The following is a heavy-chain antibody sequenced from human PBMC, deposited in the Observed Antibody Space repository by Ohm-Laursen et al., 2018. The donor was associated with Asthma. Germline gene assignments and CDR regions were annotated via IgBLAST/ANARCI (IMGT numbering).Heavy chain of an antibody. CDR2: ISSSSSTI. D-gene: IGHD2-2*01. Sequence: SLRLSCTASGFTFSSYSMNWVRQAPGKGLEWVSYISSSSSTIYYADSVKGRFTISRDNAKNSLYLQMNSLRDEDTAVYYCAASSYCSSTSCYLDYWGQGSLVTVSS. CDR3: AASSYCSSTSCYLDY. V-gene: IGHV3-48*02. J-gene: IGHJ4*02. CDR1: GFTFSSYS.